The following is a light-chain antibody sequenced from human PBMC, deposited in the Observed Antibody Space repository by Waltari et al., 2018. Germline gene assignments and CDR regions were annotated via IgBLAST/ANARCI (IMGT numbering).Light chain of an antibody. CDR1: LIVSHD. CDR3: QQRTNWPPGYT. V-gene: IGKV3-11*01. Sequence: GALLIVSHDLGAYQLNPGPAPRFLSYYASKRATGSPARFSGSGSGTDFTLTISSLEPEDFAVYYCQQRTNWPPGYTFGQGTNLQIK. CDR2: YAS. J-gene: IGKJ2*01.